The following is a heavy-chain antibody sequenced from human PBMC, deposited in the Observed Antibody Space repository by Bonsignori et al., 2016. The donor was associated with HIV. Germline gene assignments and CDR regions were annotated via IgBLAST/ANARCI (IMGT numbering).Heavy chain of an antibody. D-gene: IGHD3-10*01. V-gene: IGHV3-30-3*02. J-gene: IGHJ3*02. CDR2: ISYDGSNK. CDR3: AKALQWFGELLDAFDI. Sequence: WIRQPPGKGLEWVAVISYDGSNKYYADSVKGRFTISRDNAKNSLYLQMNSLRAEDTALYYCAKALQWFGELLDAFDIWGQGTMVTVSS.